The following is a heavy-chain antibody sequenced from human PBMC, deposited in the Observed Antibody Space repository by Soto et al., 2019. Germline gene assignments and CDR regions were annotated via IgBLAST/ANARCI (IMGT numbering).Heavy chain of an antibody. CDR2: IFHSGST. D-gene: IGHD1-26*01. Sequence: QVQLQESGPGLVKPSGTLSLTCAVSGGSIRSNNWWSWVRQPPGKGLEWIGEIFHSGSTKYNPSLKTRLILPVYKSKNQFSLKLSSVTAGDTSVYDCARMFHGSNFDYWGQGTLVTVSS. CDR1: GGSIRSNNW. CDR3: ARMFHGSNFDY. J-gene: IGHJ4*02. V-gene: IGHV4-4*02.